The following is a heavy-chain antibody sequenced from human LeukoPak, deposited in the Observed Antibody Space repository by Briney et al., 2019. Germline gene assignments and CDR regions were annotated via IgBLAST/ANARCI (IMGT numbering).Heavy chain of an antibody. CDR1: GYTFTSYD. CDR3: AKGGSGTYPKGWFDP. Sequence: ASVKLSCKAAGYTFTSYDINWVRHATGQGLEWMGWMNPNSGNAGYAQKFQGRVTMTRNTSISTAYMELNSLRSEDTAVYYCAKGGSGTYPKGWFDPWGQGTLVTVSS. V-gene: IGHV1-8*01. CDR2: MNPNSGNA. J-gene: IGHJ5*02. D-gene: IGHD1-26*01.